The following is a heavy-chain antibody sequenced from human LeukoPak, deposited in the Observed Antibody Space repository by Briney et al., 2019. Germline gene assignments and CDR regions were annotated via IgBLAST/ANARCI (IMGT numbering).Heavy chain of an antibody. CDR1: GGTFSSYA. Sequence: SVKVSCKASGGTFSSYAISWVRQAPGQGLEWMGRIIPILGIANYAQKFQGRVTITTDESTSTAYMELSSLRSEDTAVYYCARGFSWGSPFDYWGQGTLVTVSS. D-gene: IGHD3-16*01. CDR3: ARGFSWGSPFDY. V-gene: IGHV1-69*04. CDR2: IIPILGIA. J-gene: IGHJ4*02.